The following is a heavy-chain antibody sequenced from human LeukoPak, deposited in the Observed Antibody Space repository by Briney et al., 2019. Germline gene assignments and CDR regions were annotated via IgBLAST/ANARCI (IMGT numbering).Heavy chain of an antibody. CDR3: ARQDLETLRYGDLVYYFDY. D-gene: IGHD4-17*01. Sequence: GESLKISCKGSGYSFTSYWIGWVRQMPGKGLEWMGIIYPGASDARYSPSFQGQVTISADKSISTAYLQWSSLKASDTAMYYCARQDLETLRYGDLVYYFDYWGQGTLVTVSS. V-gene: IGHV5-51*01. J-gene: IGHJ4*02. CDR1: GYSFTSYW. CDR2: IYPGASDA.